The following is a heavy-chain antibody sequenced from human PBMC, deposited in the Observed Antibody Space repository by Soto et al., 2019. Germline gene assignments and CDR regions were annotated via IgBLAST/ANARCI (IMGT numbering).Heavy chain of an antibody. D-gene: IGHD1-26*01. CDR1: GYSFSGDD. Sequence: QVPLAQSGAEVRKPGASVRVSCKTSGYSFSGDDVSGVRQSSGQGFEWMGWVKFNSGITAYAPKFQGRVTMTRDTSINTVFMELLRLTSEDTAMYYCAKHLGATWVFDYWGQGTLVSVSS. CDR3: AKHLGATWVFDY. J-gene: IGHJ4*02. CDR2: VKFNSGIT. V-gene: IGHV1-8*01.